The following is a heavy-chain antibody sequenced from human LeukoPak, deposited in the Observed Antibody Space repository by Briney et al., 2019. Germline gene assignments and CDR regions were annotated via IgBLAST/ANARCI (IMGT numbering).Heavy chain of an antibody. D-gene: IGHD6-6*01. CDR1: GGSISNYY. V-gene: IGHV4-59*01. CDR3: ARDWVSSHWFDP. J-gene: IGHJ5*02. CDR2: IYYNGST. Sequence: PSETLSLTCTVSGGSISNYYWSWIRQPPGKGLEWIGSIYYNGSTKYNSSLQSRVTISVDTSKNQFSLKLTSVTAADTAVYYCARDWVSSHWFDPWGQGTLVTVSS.